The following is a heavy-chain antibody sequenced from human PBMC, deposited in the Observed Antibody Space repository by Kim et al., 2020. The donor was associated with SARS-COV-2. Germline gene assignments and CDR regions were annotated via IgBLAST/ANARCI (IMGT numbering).Heavy chain of an antibody. CDR2: ITHSGHT. CDR1: GESFSGHY. CDR3: ARGQDCSGSDCQGAVDI. V-gene: IGHV4-34*01. D-gene: IGHD2-15*01. J-gene: IGHJ3*02. Sequence: SETLSLTCAVYGESFSGHYWTWIRQTPGKGLEWIGEITHSGHTSYNPPLKSRVTMSLDTSKSQFSLKLSFVTAADTAVYYCARGQDCSGSDCQGAVDI.